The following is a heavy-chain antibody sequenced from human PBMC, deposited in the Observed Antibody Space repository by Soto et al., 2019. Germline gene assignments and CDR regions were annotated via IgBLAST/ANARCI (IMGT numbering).Heavy chain of an antibody. CDR2: ISGSGGST. D-gene: IGHD3-22*01. CDR1: GFTFSSYA. V-gene: IGHV3-23*01. CDR3: AKDLLNYYDSSGYYQYDAFDI. Sequence: GGSLRLSCAASGFTFSSYAMSWVRQAPGKGLEWVSAISGSGGSTYYADSVKGRFTISRDNSKNTLYLQMNSLRAEDTAVYYCAKDLLNYYDSSGYYQYDAFDIWGQGTMVTVSS. J-gene: IGHJ3*02.